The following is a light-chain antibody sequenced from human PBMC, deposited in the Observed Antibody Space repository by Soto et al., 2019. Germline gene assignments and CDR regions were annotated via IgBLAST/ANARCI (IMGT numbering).Light chain of an antibody. CDR1: QSVSSH. CDR3: LQYSDWPYT. V-gene: IGKV3-15*01. J-gene: IGKJ2*01. CDR2: GAS. Sequence: EVVMTQSPDTMSMSPGERVTLSCRASQSVSSHLAWYQQKYGQAPRLLIYGASTRATGVPARFSGSGSGTEFTLIISSLQSEDFAVYSCLQYSDWPYTFGQGTKLEI.